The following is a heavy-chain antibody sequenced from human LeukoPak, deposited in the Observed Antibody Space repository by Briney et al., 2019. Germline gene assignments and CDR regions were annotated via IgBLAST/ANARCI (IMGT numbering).Heavy chain of an antibody. CDR3: ARSDSGIYGMDV. J-gene: IGHJ6*02. Sequence: PSETLSLTCTVSGGSISSSSYYWGWIRQPPGKGLEWIGSIYYSGSTYYNPSLKSRVTISVDTSKNQFSLKLSSVTAADTAVYYCARSDSGIYGMDVWGQGTTVTVSS. D-gene: IGHD1-26*01. V-gene: IGHV4-39*07. CDR2: IYYSGST. CDR1: GGSISSSSYY.